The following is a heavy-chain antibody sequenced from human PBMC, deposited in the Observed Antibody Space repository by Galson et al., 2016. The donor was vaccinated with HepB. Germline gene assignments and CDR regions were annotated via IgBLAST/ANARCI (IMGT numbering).Heavy chain of an antibody. D-gene: IGHD1-1*01. Sequence: PALVKPTQTLTLACNFSGFSLSTLGGGVAWIRQPPGKALEWLAVIYWDDDKRYSPSLTNRLTINKDTSKNQVVLTMTNMDPVDAGTYYCVHTRKWNDGRYFAFWGPGTQVTVSS. CDR1: GFSLSTLGGG. J-gene: IGHJ2*01. V-gene: IGHV2-5*02. CDR2: IYWDDDK. CDR3: VHTRKWNDGRYFAF.